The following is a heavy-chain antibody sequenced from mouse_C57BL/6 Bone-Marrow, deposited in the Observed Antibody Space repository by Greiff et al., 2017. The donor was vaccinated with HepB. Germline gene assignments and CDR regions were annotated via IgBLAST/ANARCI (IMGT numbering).Heavy chain of an antibody. D-gene: IGHD1-1*02. V-gene: IGHV1-78*01. CDR2: IYPRDGST. J-gene: IGHJ4*01. CDR1: GYTFTDQT. Sequence: VQLQQSDAELVKPGASVKISCKVSGYTFTDQTIHWMKQRPEQGLEWIGYIYPRDGSTKYNEKFKGKATLTADKSSSTAYMQLNSLTSEDSAVYFCAEDYGPHYYAMDYWGQGTSVTVSS. CDR3: AEDYGPHYYAMDY.